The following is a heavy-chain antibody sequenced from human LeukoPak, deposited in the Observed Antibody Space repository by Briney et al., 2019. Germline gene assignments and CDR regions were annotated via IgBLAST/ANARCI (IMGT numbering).Heavy chain of an antibody. CDR3: ARGSAYCSSTSCAPSNWFDP. Sequence: SQTLSLTCAVSGGSISSGGYSWSWIRQPPGKGLEWIGYIYHSGSTYYNPPLKSRVTISVDRSKNQFSLKLSSVTAADTAVYYCARGSAYCSSTSCAPSNWFDPWGQGTLVTVSS. CDR2: IYHSGST. V-gene: IGHV4-30-2*01. CDR1: GGSISSGGYS. D-gene: IGHD2-2*01. J-gene: IGHJ5*02.